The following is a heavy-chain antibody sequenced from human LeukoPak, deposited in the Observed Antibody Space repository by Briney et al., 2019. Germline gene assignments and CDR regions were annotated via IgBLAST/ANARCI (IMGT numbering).Heavy chain of an antibody. Sequence: GESLKISCKGSGYGFSSYWIGWVRQMPGKGLEYMGIICPGDSDTRYSQSFQGQVTISADKSITTAYLQWSSLKASDTAMYYCARHTTVGGSLRFDYWGQGALVSVSS. J-gene: IGHJ4*02. V-gene: IGHV5-51*01. D-gene: IGHD4-23*01. CDR3: ARHTTVGGSLRFDY. CDR1: GYGFSSYW. CDR2: ICPGDSDT.